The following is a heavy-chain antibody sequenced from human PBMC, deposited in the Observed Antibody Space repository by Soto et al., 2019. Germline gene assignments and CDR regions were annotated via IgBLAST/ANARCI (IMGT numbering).Heavy chain of an antibody. D-gene: IGHD3-3*01. V-gene: IGHV3-11*01. J-gene: IGHJ6*02. Sequence: QVQLVESGGGLVKPGGSLRLSCAASGFTFSDYYMSWIRQAPGKGLEWVSYISSSGSTIYYADSVKGRFTISRDNAKNSLYQQLNSLRAEDTAVYYCARETRFPPGIYYYYGMDVWGQGTTVTVSS. CDR2: ISSSGSTI. CDR3: ARETRFPPGIYYYYGMDV. CDR1: GFTFSDYY.